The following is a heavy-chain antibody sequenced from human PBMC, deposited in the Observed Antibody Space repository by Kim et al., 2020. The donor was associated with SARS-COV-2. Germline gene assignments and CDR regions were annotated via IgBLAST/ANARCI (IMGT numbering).Heavy chain of an antibody. CDR2: TYYWSKWYN. J-gene: IGHJ3*02. D-gene: IGHD2-15*01. CDR1: GDSVSNNGDA. V-gene: IGHV6-1*01. CDR3: ARDPPEDQGLDI. Sequence: SQTLSLTCAISGDSVSNNGDAWNWIRLSPSRGLEWLGRTYYWSKWYNDYAESVKSRLTVNPDTAKNQFSLHLESVTPEDTAIYYCARDPPEDQGLDIWGQGTMVTVSS.